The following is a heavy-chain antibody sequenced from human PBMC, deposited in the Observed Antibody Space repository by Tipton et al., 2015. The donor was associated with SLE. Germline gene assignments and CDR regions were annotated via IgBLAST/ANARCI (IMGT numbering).Heavy chain of an antibody. CDR2: IYHGGT. Sequence: TLSLTCVVSGYSISSGYYWGWIRQPPGKGLEWVGSIYHGGTHYNPSLKSRVTISVDPSKNQFSLKLSSVTAADTAVYYCAREGPLRPSAAGNLDYWGQGTLVTVSS. D-gene: IGHD6-13*01. CDR1: GYSISSGYY. CDR3: AREGPLRPSAAGNLDY. J-gene: IGHJ4*02. V-gene: IGHV4-38-2*02.